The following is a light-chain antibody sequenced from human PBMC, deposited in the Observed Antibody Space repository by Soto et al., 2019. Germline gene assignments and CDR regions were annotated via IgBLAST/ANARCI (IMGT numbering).Light chain of an antibody. CDR2: GAS. V-gene: IGKV3-15*01. CDR1: QSVSSN. CDR3: QQYNNWPLT. Sequence: EIVVTQSPATVSVSPGERATLSCRASQSVSSNLAWYQQKPGQAPRLLIYGASTRATGIPARFSGSGSGTEFTLTISSLQSEDFAVYYCQQYNNWPLTFGPGTKVSIK. J-gene: IGKJ3*01.